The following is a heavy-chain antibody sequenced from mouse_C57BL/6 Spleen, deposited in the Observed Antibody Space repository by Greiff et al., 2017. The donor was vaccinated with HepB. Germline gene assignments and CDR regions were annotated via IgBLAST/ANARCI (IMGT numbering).Heavy chain of an antibody. J-gene: IGHJ2*01. CDR2: INPSNGGT. CDR1: GYTFTSYW. V-gene: IGHV1-53*01. D-gene: IGHD2-3*01. Sequence: QVQLQQPGTELVKPGASVKLSCKASGYTFTSYWMHWVKQRPGQGLEWIGNINPSNGGTNYNEKFKSKATLTVDKSTSTAYMQLSSLTSEDSAVYYCARGGLLRGNFDYWGQGTTLTVSS. CDR3: ARGGLLRGNFDY.